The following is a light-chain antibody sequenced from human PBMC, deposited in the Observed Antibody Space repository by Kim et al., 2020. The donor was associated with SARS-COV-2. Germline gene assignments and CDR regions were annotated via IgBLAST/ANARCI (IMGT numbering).Light chain of an antibody. CDR1: SIGSKS. V-gene: IGLV3-21*04. CDR2: YDS. J-gene: IGLJ2*01. CDR3: QVWDSTSDHRVV. Sequence: PGRTAKIACGGNSIGSKSVHWYHQRPGQAPVLVIYYDSDRPSGIPERFSGSNSGNTATLTISRVEAGDEADYYCQVWDSTSDHRVVFGGGTQLTVL.